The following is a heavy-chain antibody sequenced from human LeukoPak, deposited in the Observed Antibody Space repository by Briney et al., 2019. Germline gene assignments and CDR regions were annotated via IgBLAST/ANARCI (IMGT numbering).Heavy chain of an antibody. D-gene: IGHD5-18*01. Sequence: GGSLRLSCAASGFTFNRYGMSWVRQAPGKGLEWVSAISGSGGSTYYADSVKGRFTISRDNSKNTLYLQMNSLRAEDTAVYYCAKQPGYSYGYFDYWGQGTLVTVSS. CDR3: AKQPGYSYGYFDY. CDR1: GFTFNRYG. J-gene: IGHJ4*02. CDR2: ISGSGGST. V-gene: IGHV3-23*01.